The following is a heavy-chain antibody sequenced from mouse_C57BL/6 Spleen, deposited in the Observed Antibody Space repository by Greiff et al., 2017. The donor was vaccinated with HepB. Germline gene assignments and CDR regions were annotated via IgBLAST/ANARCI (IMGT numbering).Heavy chain of an antibody. J-gene: IGHJ3*01. CDR2: IDPETGGT. V-gene: IGHV1-15*01. CDR1: GYTFTDYE. CDR3: TPYYGSSPFAY. D-gene: IGHD1-1*01. Sequence: QVQLQQSGAELVRPGASVTLSCKASGYTFTDYEMHWVKQTPVHGLEWIGAIDPETGGTAYNQKFKGKAILTADKSSSTAYMELRSLTSEDSAVYYCTPYYGSSPFAYWGQGTLVTVSA.